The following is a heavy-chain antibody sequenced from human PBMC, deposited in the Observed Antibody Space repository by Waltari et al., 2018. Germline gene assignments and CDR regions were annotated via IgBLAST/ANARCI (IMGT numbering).Heavy chain of an antibody. D-gene: IGHD3-16*02. V-gene: IGHV4-38-2*02. J-gene: IGHJ4*02. CDR2: VSHSGSA. Sequence: QVQLRESGPGLVESSETLSLTCTVSGLSITSSYVWAWFWQPPGKGLEWIGSVSHSGSAFYNPSLTSRVTMSVDTSKNQFSLLFTSVTAADTAAYYCARVDNVGNYRGVDSWGQGTLVTVSS. CDR1: GLSITSSYV. CDR3: ARVDNVGNYRGVDS.